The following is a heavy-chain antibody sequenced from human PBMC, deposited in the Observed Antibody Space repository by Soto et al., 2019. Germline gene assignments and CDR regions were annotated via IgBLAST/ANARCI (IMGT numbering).Heavy chain of an antibody. V-gene: IGHV5-51*01. Sequence: PGESLKISCKGYGYSFTSYWIAWVRQMPGKGLEWMGIIYPGDSNTKYSPSFQGQVTISADKSISTAYLQWISLKASDTAMYYCARVDRSSQRSTIYYYYGMDVWGQGTTVTVSS. CDR1: GYSFTSYW. CDR3: ARVDRSSQRSTIYYYYGMDV. D-gene: IGHD6-6*01. J-gene: IGHJ6*02. CDR2: IYPGDSNT.